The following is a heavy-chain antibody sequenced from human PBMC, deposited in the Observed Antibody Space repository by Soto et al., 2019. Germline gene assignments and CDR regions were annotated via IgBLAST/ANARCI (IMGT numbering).Heavy chain of an antibody. CDR2: INPNTGDT. Sequence: QVQLVQSGAEVKKPGASVKVSCKVSGYTFTDYYLHWVRQAPGQGPEWMGCINPNTGDTRFPQKFQGRVTLTRDTSISTGYMELNSLRSDDTALYYCVREDSSGTYIVQNWFDSWGQGALVTVSS. J-gene: IGHJ5*01. CDR1: GYTFTDYY. CDR3: VREDSSGTYIVQNWFDS. V-gene: IGHV1-2*02. D-gene: IGHD1-26*01.